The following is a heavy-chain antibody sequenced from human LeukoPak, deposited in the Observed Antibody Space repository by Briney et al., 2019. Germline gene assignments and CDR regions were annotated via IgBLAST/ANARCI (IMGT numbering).Heavy chain of an antibody. CDR1: GYTFTSYY. J-gene: IGHJ4*02. CDR3: ARDSSGWYGIDY. CDR2: INPSGGST. D-gene: IGHD6-19*01. V-gene: IGHV1-46*01. Sequence: ASVKVSCXASGYTFTSYYMHWVRQAPGQGLEWMGIINPSGGSTSYAQKFQGRVTMTRDTSTSTDYMELSSLRSEDTAVYYCARDSSGWYGIDYWGQGTLVTVSS.